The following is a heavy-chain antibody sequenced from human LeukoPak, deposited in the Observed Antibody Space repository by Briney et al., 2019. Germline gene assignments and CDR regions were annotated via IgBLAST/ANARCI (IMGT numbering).Heavy chain of an antibody. CDR1: GFVFSNYW. CDR3: ARRKEVQTTFDY. J-gene: IGHJ4*02. V-gene: IGHV3-7*01. CDR2: IKEDGGET. D-gene: IGHD4/OR15-4a*01. Sequence: PGGSLRLSCVASGFVFSNYWMGWVRQAPGKGLEWVANIKEDGGETYYVDSVKGRFTISRDNAKNTLDLQMNSLRDEDTAVYYGARRKEVQTTFDYWGQGTLVTVSS.